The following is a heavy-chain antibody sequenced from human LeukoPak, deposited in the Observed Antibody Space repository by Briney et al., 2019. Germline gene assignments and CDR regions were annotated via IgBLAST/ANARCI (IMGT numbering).Heavy chain of an antibody. V-gene: IGHV4-59*01. Sequence: PSETLSLTCTVSGGSISSYYWSWIRQPPGKGLEWIGYIYYSGSTNYNPSLKSRVTISVDTSKNQFSLKLSSVTAADTAVYYCARGAAQYDFWSGYHPFDYWGQGTLVTVPS. D-gene: IGHD3-3*01. CDR1: GGSISSYY. CDR3: ARGAAQYDFWSGYHPFDY. CDR2: IYYSGST. J-gene: IGHJ4*02.